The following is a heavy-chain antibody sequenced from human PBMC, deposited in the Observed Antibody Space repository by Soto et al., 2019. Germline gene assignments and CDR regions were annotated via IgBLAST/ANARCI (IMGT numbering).Heavy chain of an antibody. Sequence: ESLKISCKGSGYSFTSYWISWVRQIPGKGLEWMGRIDPSDSYTNYSPSFQGHVTISADKSISTAYLQWSSLKASDTAMYYCARRPNYYDSSGYGAFDIWGQGTMVTVSS. CDR1: GYSFTSYW. D-gene: IGHD3-22*01. CDR3: ARRPNYYDSSGYGAFDI. V-gene: IGHV5-10-1*01. CDR2: IDPSDSYT. J-gene: IGHJ3*02.